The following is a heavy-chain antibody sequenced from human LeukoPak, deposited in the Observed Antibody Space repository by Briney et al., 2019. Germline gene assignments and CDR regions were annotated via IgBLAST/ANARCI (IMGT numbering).Heavy chain of an antibody. CDR3: ARVSGKGY. CDR2: ISSSSSTI. J-gene: IGHJ4*02. Sequence: GGSLRLSCAASGFTFSSYSMNWVRQAPGKGLEWVSYISSSSSTIYYADSVKGRFTISRDNAKNSLYLQMNSLRAEDTAVYYRARVSGKGYWGQGTLVTVSS. CDR1: GFTFSSYS. D-gene: IGHD4-23*01. V-gene: IGHV3-48*04.